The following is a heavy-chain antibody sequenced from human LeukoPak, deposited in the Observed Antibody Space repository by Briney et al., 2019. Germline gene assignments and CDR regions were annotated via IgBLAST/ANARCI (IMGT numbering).Heavy chain of an antibody. Sequence: ASVKVSCKASGYAFTGYYMHWVRQAPGQGLEWVGWIDPDTGGTHYGQKFQGRVSMTRDASISTAYMELSRLRSDDTAVYFCARGGGSSGYETWGQGTLVTVSS. V-gene: IGHV1-2*02. D-gene: IGHD2-2*01. CDR2: IDPDTGGT. CDR1: GYAFTGYY. CDR3: ARGGGSSGYET. J-gene: IGHJ5*02.